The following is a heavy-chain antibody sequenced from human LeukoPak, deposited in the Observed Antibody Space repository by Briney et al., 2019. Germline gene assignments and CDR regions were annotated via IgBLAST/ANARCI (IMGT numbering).Heavy chain of an antibody. J-gene: IGHJ4*02. V-gene: IGHV4-59*08. D-gene: IGHD6-6*01. CDR3: ARHFAYSSSSYFDY. CDR2: VYYTGST. CDR1: GDSISTYY. Sequence: PSETLSLTCTVSGVSGDSISTYYWSWIRQPPGKGLEWIGYVYYTGSTNYNPSLKSRVTMFEDKSKNQFSLRLYSVTVADTAVYYCARHFAYSSSSYFDYWGQGSLVTVSS.